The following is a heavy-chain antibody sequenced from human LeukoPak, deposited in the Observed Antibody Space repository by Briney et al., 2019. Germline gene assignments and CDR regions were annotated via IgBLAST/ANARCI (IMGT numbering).Heavy chain of an antibody. Sequence: SVKVSYKASGGTFSSYAISWVRQAPGQGLEWMGGIIPIFGTANYAQKFQGRVTITADESTSTAYMELSSLRSEDTAVYYCASGYSYGLNDYWGQGTLVTVSS. CDR2: IIPIFGTA. D-gene: IGHD5-18*01. CDR3: ASGYSYGLNDY. J-gene: IGHJ4*02. CDR1: GGTFSSYA. V-gene: IGHV1-69*13.